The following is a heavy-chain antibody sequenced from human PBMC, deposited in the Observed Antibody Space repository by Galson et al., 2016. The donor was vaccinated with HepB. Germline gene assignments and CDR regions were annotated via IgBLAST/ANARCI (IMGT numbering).Heavy chain of an antibody. CDR3: ARRLDS. J-gene: IGHJ4*02. CDR2: ISGSSTI. Sequence: VRQAPGKGLEWVSYISGSSTIYYADSVKGRFIISRDNAKNSLYLQMNSLRDEDTAVYYCARRLDSWGQGTLVTVSS. V-gene: IGHV3-48*02.